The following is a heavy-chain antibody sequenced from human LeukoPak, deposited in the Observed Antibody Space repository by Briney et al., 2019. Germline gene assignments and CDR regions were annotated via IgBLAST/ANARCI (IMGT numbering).Heavy chain of an antibody. CDR3: ARANRYDLYFDY. Sequence: PSETLSLTCTVSGGSISSSSYYWGWIRQPPGKGLEWIGYIYYSGSSNYNPSLKSRVTISVDTSKNQISLKLSSVTTADTAVYYCARANRYDLYFDYWGQGTLVTVSP. CDR2: IYYSGSS. J-gene: IGHJ4*02. D-gene: IGHD5-12*01. V-gene: IGHV4-61*05. CDR1: GGSISSSSYY.